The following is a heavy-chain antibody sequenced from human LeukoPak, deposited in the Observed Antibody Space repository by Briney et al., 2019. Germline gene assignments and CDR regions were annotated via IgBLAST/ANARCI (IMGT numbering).Heavy chain of an antibody. CDR3: ARHDSYDYSFDY. Sequence: SETLSLTCAVSGGSISSGGYSWSWIRQPPGKGLDWIGYIYYSESTDYNPSLKSRVSISVDTSKNQFSLKLSSVTAADTAVYYCARHDSYDYSFDYWGQGTLVTVSS. D-gene: IGHD4-11*01. CDR1: GGSISSGGYS. V-gene: IGHV4-61*08. J-gene: IGHJ4*02. CDR2: IYYSEST.